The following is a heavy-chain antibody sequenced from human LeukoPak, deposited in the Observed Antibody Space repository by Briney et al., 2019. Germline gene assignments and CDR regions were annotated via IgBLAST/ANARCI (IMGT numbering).Heavy chain of an antibody. Sequence: GGSLRLSCATSGFIFSSDSVIWVRQAPGKGLEWVSSISSTGAYIYYADSLKGRFTTSRDNAKNSLYLQMNSLRADDTAVYYCARGLAAAGTRGPYWGQGTLVTVSS. CDR2: ISSTGAYI. V-gene: IGHV3-21*01. J-gene: IGHJ4*02. CDR1: GFIFSSDS. CDR3: ARGLAAAGTRGPY. D-gene: IGHD6-13*01.